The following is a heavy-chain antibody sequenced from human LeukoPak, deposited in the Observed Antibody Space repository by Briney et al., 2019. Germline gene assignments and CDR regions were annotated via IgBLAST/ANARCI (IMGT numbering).Heavy chain of an antibody. CDR2: IYYSGST. Sequence: SETLSLTCTVSGGSISSYYWSWIRQPPGKGLEWIGYIYYSGSTNYNPSLKRRVTISVDTSKNQFSLKLSSVTAADTAVYYCARGGVMDVWGQGTTVTVSS. CDR3: ARGGVMDV. J-gene: IGHJ6*02. D-gene: IGHD2-8*01. CDR1: GGSISSYY. V-gene: IGHV4-59*01.